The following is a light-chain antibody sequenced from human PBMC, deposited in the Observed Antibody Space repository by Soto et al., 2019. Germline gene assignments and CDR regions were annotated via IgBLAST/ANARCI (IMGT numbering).Light chain of an antibody. V-gene: IGKV1-5*03. CDR1: QSISSW. J-gene: IGKJ1*01. CDR2: RAA. CDR3: QQYKFYSWP. Sequence: DIQMTQSPSTLSASVGDTVTITCRASQSISSWLAWYQQKPGKAPKLLIYRAAKLESGVPSRFSGSGSGTEFTLTISCLQPEDFATYYCQQYKFYSWPFGQGTKVEIK.